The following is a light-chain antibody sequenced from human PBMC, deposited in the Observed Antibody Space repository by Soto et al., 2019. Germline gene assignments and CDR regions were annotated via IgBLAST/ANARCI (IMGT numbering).Light chain of an antibody. CDR1: NIGSKS. Sequence: SYELTQPPSVSVAPGKTARITCGGNNIGSKSVHWHQQKPGQAPVLVIYYDSDRPSGIPERFSGSNSGNTATLTISRVEAGDEADYYCQVWDSSSDHRGVFGTGTKVTVL. CDR2: YDS. CDR3: QVWDSSSDHRGV. J-gene: IGLJ1*01. V-gene: IGLV3-21*04.